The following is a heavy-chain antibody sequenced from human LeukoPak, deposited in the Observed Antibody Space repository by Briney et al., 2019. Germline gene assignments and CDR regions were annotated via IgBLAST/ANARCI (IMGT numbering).Heavy chain of an antibody. CDR1: GFTFSNAW. V-gene: IGHV3-15*07. J-gene: IGHJ1*01. CDR3: TTARGSGLQYFQH. Sequence: GGSLRLSCAASGFTFSNAWMNWVRQAPGKGLEWVGRIKSKTDGGTTDCAAPVKGRFTISRDDSKNTLYLQMNSLKTEDTAVYYCTTARGSGLQYFQHWGQGTLVTVSS. CDR2: IKSKTDGGTT. D-gene: IGHD1-26*01.